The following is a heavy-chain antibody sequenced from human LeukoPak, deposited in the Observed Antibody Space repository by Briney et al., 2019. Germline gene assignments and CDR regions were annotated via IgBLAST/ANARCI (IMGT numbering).Heavy chain of an antibody. V-gene: IGHV3-53*01. CDR3: AREACSSTSCYTAYFDY. Sequence: GGSLRLSCAASGFTVSSSYMSWVRQAPGKRLEWVSVIYIVGSTYYADSVKGRFTISRDNSKNTLYLQMNSLRAEDTAVYYCAREACSSTSCYTAYFDYWGQGTLVTVSS. J-gene: IGHJ4*02. CDR2: IYIVGST. D-gene: IGHD2-2*02. CDR1: GFTVSSSY.